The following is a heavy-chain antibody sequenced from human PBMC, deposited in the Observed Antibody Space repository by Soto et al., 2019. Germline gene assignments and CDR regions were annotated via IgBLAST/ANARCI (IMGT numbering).Heavy chain of an antibody. Sequence: QVQLVQSGAEVKKPGSSVKVSCKASGGTFSSYAISWVRQAPGQGLEWMGGIIPIFGTANYAQKFQGRVTITADESTSTAYMELSSLRSEDTAVYYCARVGGSEGATTDYYYGMDVWGQGTTVTVSS. D-gene: IGHD1-26*01. CDR1: GGTFSSYA. CDR3: ARVGGSEGATTDYYYGMDV. J-gene: IGHJ6*02. V-gene: IGHV1-69*12. CDR2: IIPIFGTA.